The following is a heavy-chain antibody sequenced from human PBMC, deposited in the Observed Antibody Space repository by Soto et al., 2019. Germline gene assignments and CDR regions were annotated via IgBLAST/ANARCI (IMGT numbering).Heavy chain of an antibody. CDR3: ARGGVATTPYYFDY. V-gene: IGHV4-34*01. J-gene: IGHJ4*02. CDR2: INHSGST. Sequence: SETLSLTCAVYGGSFSGYYWSWIRQPPGKGLEWIGEINHSGSTNYNPSLKSRVTISVDTSKNQFSLKLSSVTAADTAVYYCARGGVATTPYYFDYWGQGTLVTVSS. D-gene: IGHD5-12*01. CDR1: GGSFSGYY.